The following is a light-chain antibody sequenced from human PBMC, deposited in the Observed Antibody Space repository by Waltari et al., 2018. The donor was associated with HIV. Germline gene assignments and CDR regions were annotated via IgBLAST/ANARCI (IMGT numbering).Light chain of an antibody. CDR3: ASWDDSLNGVI. CDR2: RSD. J-gene: IGLJ2*01. V-gene: IGLV1-44*01. Sequence: QSVLTQPPSASGTPGQRVTIPCSGSNSNIGTRPVKWYQQLAGSAPKLLIYRSDLRPSGVPDRFSGSKSATSASLAISGLQSEDEATYYCASWDDSLNGVIFGGGTELTVL. CDR1: NSNIGTRP.